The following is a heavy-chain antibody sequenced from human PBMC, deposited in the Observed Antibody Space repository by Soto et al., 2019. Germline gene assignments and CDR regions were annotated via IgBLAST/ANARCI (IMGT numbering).Heavy chain of an antibody. Sequence: QVQLVQSGAEVKKPGSSVKVSCKASGYTFNSYGINWVRQSPGQGLEWFGWVIAYNGNTNYAQKLQCRVTMTTDTFTSTAYIDLRRRESYDTAVYSCARSLVNYDYIWGRYRNDEIDSWCQRTLIKVSS. CDR1: GYTFNSYG. CDR2: VIAYNGNT. D-gene: IGHD3-16*02. CDR3: ARSLVNYDYIWGRYRNDEIDS. V-gene: IGHV1-18*01. J-gene: IGHJ4*02.